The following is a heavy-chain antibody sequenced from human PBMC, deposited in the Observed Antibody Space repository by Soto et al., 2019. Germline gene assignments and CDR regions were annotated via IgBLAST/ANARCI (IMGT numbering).Heavy chain of an antibody. CDR1: GFTFSSYA. CDR2: ISGSGGST. Sequence: HPGGSLRLSSAASGFTFSSYAMNWVRQDPGKGLEWVSVISGSGGSTYYADSVKGRFTISRDNSKNTLYLQMNSLRAEDTAVYYCARRSSGWYFDYWGQGTLVTVSS. D-gene: IGHD6-19*01. V-gene: IGHV3-23*01. CDR3: ARRSSGWYFDY. J-gene: IGHJ4*02.